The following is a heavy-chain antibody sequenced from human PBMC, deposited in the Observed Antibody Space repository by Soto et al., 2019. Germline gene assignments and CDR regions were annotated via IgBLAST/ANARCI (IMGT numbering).Heavy chain of an antibody. CDR2: IIPMFGTA. Sequence: QVQLVQSGAEVKKPGSSMKVSCKASGDIFSNHGITWGRQAPGQGLEWIGGIIPMFGTANYAQKFQGRVTITADESTSTAYMELSSLRSDDTAVYYCAQTSLGYVSGFDYWGQGALVTVSS. V-gene: IGHV1-69*01. CDR1: GDIFSNHG. J-gene: IGHJ4*02. CDR3: AQTSLGYVSGFDY. D-gene: IGHD6-19*01.